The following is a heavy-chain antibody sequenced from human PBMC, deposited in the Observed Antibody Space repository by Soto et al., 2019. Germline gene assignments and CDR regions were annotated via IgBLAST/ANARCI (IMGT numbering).Heavy chain of an antibody. CDR1: GDTFNFYT. D-gene: IGHD3-10*01. V-gene: IGHV1-69*02. J-gene: IGHJ4*02. CDR3: AKSYGSGSRPFDY. CDR2: IIPMLGMS. Sequence: QVQLVQSGAEVKKPGSSVKVSCKASGDTFNFYTISWVRQAPGQGLEWMGRIIPMLGMSNYAQKFQDRVTINADKSTSTAYMQLSNLRSEDTAIYYCAKSYGSGSRPFDYWGQGTLVTVSS.